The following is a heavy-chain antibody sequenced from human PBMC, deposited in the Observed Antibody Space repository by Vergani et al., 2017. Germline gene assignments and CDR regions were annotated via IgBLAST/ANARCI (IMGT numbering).Heavy chain of an antibody. V-gene: IGHV3-15*07. CDR1: GFTFSNAW. D-gene: IGHD6-19*01. J-gene: IGHJ4*02. Sequence: EVQLVESGGGLVKPGGSLRLSCAASGFTFSNAWMNWVRQAPGKGLEWVGRIKSKTDGGTTDYAAPVKGRFTISRDDSKNTLYLQMNSLRAEDTAVYYCAKCGRIAVAGTRLFDYWGQGTLVTVSS. CDR2: IKSKTDGGTT. CDR3: AKCGRIAVAGTRLFDY.